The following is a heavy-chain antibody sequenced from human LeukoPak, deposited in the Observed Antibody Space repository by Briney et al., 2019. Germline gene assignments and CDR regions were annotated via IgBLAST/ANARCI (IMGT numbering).Heavy chain of an antibody. CDR1: GFTFSSYA. V-gene: IGHV3-30*04. D-gene: IGHD6-13*01. CDR2: ISYDGSNK. CDR3: ARANIAAAGPFDY. Sequence: GGSLRLSCAASGFTFSSYAMHWVRQAPGKGLEWVAVISYDGSNKYYADSVKGRFTISRDNSKNTLYLQMNSLRVEDTAVYYCARANIAAAGPFDYWGQGTLVTVSS. J-gene: IGHJ4*02.